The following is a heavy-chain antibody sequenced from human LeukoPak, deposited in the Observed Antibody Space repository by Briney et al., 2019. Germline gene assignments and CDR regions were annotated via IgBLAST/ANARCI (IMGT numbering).Heavy chain of an antibody. CDR3: TTAYYDSSGYYNDY. D-gene: IGHD3-22*01. J-gene: IGHJ4*02. Sequence: GGSLRLSCAASGFTFSNARMSWVRQAPGKGLEWVGRIKSKTGGGTTDYAAPVKGRFTISRDDSKNTLYLQMNSLKTEDTAVYYCTTAYYDSSGYYNDYWGQGTLVTVSS. V-gene: IGHV3-15*01. CDR1: GFTFSNAR. CDR2: IKSKTGGGTT.